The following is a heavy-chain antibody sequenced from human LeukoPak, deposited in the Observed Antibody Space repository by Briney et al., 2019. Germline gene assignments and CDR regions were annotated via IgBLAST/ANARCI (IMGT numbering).Heavy chain of an antibody. CDR2: INPSGGST. J-gene: IGHJ4*02. V-gene: IGHV1-46*01. CDR1: GYTFTSYA. D-gene: IGHD3-22*01. CDR3: ARGAFPYYYDSSGYYYNDY. Sequence: ASVKVSCKASGYTFTSYAMHWVRQAPGQGLEWMGIINPSGGSTSYAQKFQGRVTMTRDTSTSTVYMELSSLRSEDTAVYYCARGAFPYYYDSSGYYYNDYWGQGTLVTVSS.